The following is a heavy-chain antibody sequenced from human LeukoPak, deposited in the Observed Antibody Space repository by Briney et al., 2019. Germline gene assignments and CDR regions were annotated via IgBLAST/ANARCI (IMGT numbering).Heavy chain of an antibody. D-gene: IGHD3-10*01. J-gene: IGHJ4*02. CDR2: ISYDGSNK. CDR1: GFTFSSYV. Sequence: GRSLRLSCAASGFTFSSYVMHWVRQAPGKGLEWVAVISYDGSNKYYADSVKGRFTISRDNSKNTLYLQMNSLRAEDTAVYYCARDGYSGSGSYSHHFDYWGQGTLVTVSS. CDR3: ARDGYSGSGSYSHHFDY. V-gene: IGHV3-30*04.